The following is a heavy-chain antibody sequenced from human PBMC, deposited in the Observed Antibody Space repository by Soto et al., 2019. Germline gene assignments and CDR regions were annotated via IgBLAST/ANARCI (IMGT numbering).Heavy chain of an antibody. V-gene: IGHV4-34*01. CDR1: GGSFSGYY. Sequence: SETLCLTCAVYGGSFSGYYWSWIRQPPGKGLEWIGEINHSGSTNYNPSLKSRVTISVDTSKNQFSLKLSSVTAADTAVYYCARGHSLKVQILKYYYYYGMDVWGQGTTVTSP. CDR2: INHSGST. CDR3: ARGHSLKVQILKYYYYYGMDV. J-gene: IGHJ6*02.